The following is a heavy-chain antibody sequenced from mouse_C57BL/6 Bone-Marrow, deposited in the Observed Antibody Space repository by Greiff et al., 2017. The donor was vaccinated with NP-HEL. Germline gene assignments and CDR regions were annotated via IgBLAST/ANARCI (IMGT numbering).Heavy chain of an antibody. D-gene: IGHD2-3*01. CDR1: GYTFTDYY. Sequence: QVQLQQSGAELVKPGASVKISCKASGYTFTDYYINWVKQRPGQGLEWIGKIGPGSGSTYYNEKFKGKATLTADKSSSTAYMQLSSLTSEDSAVYFCAEVIYDGYRGYLDVLGTGTAVTVSS. V-gene: IGHV1-77*01. J-gene: IGHJ1*03. CDR2: IGPGSGST. CDR3: AEVIYDGYRGYLDV.